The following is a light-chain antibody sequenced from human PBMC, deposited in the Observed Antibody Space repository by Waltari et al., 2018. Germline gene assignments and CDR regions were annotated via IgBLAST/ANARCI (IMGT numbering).Light chain of an antibody. J-gene: IGKJ1*01. CDR1: TSVGKS. CDR3: QKYVSLPAT. V-gene: IGKV3-20*01. Sequence: EIVXTQSXGTLXLSPGERXTLSCRASTSVGKSLAWYQQKPGQAPRLLIYDASSRATGIPDRFSGSGFXTDFSLTISRLEXEDFAVXYCQKYVSLPATXGQGTKVEIK. CDR2: DAS.